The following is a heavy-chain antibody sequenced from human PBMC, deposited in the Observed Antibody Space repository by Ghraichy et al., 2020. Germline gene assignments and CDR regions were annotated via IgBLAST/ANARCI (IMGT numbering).Heavy chain of an antibody. D-gene: IGHD2-15*01. CDR1: GGSISSSRYV. Sequence: SQTLSLTCSVSGGSISSSRYVWGWIRQPPGKGLEWIGTIYYSGSTYYNPSLKSLVTISVGTSKNQFSLKLRSVTAADTAVYYCPRHDFCSGGNCVLSQSDCGMDVWRQGTSLTVS. CDR2: IYYSGST. V-gene: IGHV4-39*01. CDR3: PRHDFCSGGNCVLSQSDCGMDV. J-gene: IGHJ6*02.